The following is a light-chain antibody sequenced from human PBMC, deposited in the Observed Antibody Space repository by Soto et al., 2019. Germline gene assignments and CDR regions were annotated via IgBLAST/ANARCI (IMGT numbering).Light chain of an antibody. CDR3: HHYGTSPPYT. Sequence: EIVLTQSPGTLSLSPGERATLSCRASQSVTSSSLAWYQHNPGQAPRLLIYGTSSRATGIPDRFSGSGSGTEFTLTISRLEPEDFAVYYCHHYGTSPPYTFGQGTRLEIK. CDR1: QSVTSSS. J-gene: IGKJ2*01. V-gene: IGKV3-20*01. CDR2: GTS.